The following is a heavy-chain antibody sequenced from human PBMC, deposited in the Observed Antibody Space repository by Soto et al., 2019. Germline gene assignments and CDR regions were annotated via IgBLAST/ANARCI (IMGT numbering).Heavy chain of an antibody. CDR2: ISDDGSNQ. Sequence: GGSLRLSCAASGFTFKSFAMHWVRQAPGKGLEWVAFISDDGSNQYFADSVKGRLTISRDNSENTVSLQINSLRPGDTAVYYCAKDLYSGSYSSYYFHHWGQGTLVTVSS. V-gene: IGHV3-30*18. D-gene: IGHD1-26*01. CDR1: GFTFKSFA. J-gene: IGHJ4*02. CDR3: AKDLYSGSYSSYYFHH.